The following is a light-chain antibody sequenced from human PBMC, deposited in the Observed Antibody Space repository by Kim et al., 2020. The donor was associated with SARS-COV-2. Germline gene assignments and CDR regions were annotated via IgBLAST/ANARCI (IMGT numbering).Light chain of an antibody. Sequence: QLVLTQSPSASASLGASVKLTCTLSSGHSSYAIAWHQQQPEKGPRYLMKLNSDGSHSTGDGIPDRFSGSSSGAERFLTISSLQSEDEADYYCQTWGTGIWVFGGGTQLTVL. J-gene: IGLJ3*02. CDR2: LNSDGSH. CDR3: QTWGTGIWV. V-gene: IGLV4-69*01. CDR1: SGHSSYA.